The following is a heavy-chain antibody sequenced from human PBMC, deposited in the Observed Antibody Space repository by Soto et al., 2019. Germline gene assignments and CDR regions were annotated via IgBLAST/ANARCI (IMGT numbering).Heavy chain of an antibody. V-gene: IGHV4-39*01. CDR2: LHYSGST. CDR1: GVSISSNDYY. Sequence: PSETLSLTCTVSGVSISSNDYYWGWVRQPPGKGLEWIGSLHYSGSTYYNPSLKSRVTISVDTSKNQFSLRVISVTAADTAVYFCASQSSTTNIAFWGHGTLVTVSS. D-gene: IGHD4-17*01. CDR3: ASQSSTTNIAF. J-gene: IGHJ4*01.